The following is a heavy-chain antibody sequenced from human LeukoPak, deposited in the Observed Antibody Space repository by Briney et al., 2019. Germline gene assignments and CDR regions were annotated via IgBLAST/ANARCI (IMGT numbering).Heavy chain of an antibody. D-gene: IGHD3-10*01. V-gene: IGHV3-11*04. Sequence: PGGSLRLSCAASGFTFSEYYMSWIRQAPGKWLAWVSYISSSGSTIYYADSVKGRFTISRDNAKTSLYLQMKSVRAEDTALYYCARDVGSGDAFDISGQGTMVTVSS. CDR3: ARDVGSGDAFDI. CDR2: ISSSGSTI. J-gene: IGHJ3*02. CDR1: GFTFSEYY.